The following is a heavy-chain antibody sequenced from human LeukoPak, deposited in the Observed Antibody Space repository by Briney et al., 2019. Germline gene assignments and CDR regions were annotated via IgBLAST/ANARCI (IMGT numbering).Heavy chain of an antibody. D-gene: IGHD3-3*01. CDR2: ISGSGGST. CDR3: AKGRVTIFGVAKTNDY. Sequence: GGSLRLSCAASGLIVNNYAMSWVRQAPGKGLEWVSAISGSGGSTYYADSVKGRFTISRDNSKNTLYLQMNSLRAEDTAVYYCAKGRVTIFGVAKTNDYWGQGTLVTVSS. CDR1: GLIVNNYA. V-gene: IGHV3-23*01. J-gene: IGHJ4*02.